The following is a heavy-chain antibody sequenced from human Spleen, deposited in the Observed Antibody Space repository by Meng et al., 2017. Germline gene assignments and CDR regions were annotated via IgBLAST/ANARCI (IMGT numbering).Heavy chain of an antibody. D-gene: IGHD6-19*01. Sequence: GGSLRLSCAASGFTFSGSAMQWVRQDPGKGLEWVAVISYEGTNKYYADSVKGRFTISRDNSKNTLYLQLNSLRAEDTAVYYCAREGEFSSGWVDYWGQGTLVTVSS. CDR3: AREGEFSSGWVDY. J-gene: IGHJ4*02. V-gene: IGHV3-30*04. CDR1: GFTFSGSA. CDR2: ISYEGTNK.